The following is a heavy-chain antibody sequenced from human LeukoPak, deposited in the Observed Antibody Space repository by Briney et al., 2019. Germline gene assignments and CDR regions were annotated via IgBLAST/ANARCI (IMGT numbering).Heavy chain of an antibody. Sequence: PSETLSLTCTVSGGSISSYYWSWIRLPPGKGLEWIGYLSKSGNTNYSHSLKSRVTIFGDTSKNQFFLKLSSVTAADTAMYYCARARYVNSFYAFDIWGQGTLVTVSS. V-gene: IGHV4-59*01. CDR3: ARARYVNSFYAFDI. CDR2: LSKSGNT. CDR1: GGSISSYY. D-gene: IGHD3-9*01. J-gene: IGHJ3*02.